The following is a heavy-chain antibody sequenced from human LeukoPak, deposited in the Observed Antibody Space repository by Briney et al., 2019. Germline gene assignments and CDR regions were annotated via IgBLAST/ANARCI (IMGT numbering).Heavy chain of an antibody. J-gene: IGHJ4*02. Sequence: SGYTFTIYAMHWVCQAPGKGLEWVAVISYDGSNKYYADSVKGRFTVSRDNARNSLYLQMNSLRAEDTAVYYCAIDPPYRSGWYLNIPYYFHHWGQGTLVSVSS. V-gene: IGHV3-30-3*01. CDR2: ISYDGSNK. CDR1: GYTFTIYA. CDR3: AIDPPYRSGWYLNIPYYFHH. D-gene: IGHD6-19*01.